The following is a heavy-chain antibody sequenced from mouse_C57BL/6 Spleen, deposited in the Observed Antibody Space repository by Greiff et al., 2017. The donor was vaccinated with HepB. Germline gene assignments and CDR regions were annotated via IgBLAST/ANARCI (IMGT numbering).Heavy chain of an antibody. D-gene: IGHD1-1*01. CDR2: IDPSDSYT. CDR3: ARYHYGSSYDYAMDY. CDR1: GYTFTSYW. Sequence: QVHVKQPGAELVKPGASVKLSCKASGYTFTSYWMQWVKQRPGQGLEWIGEIDPSDSYTNYNQKFKGKATLTVDTSSSTAYMQLSSLTSEDSAVYYCARYHYGSSYDYAMDYWGQGTSVTVSS. J-gene: IGHJ4*01. V-gene: IGHV1-50*01.